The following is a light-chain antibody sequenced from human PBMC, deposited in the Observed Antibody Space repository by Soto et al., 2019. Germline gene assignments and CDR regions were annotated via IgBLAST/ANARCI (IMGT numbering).Light chain of an antibody. CDR1: QSVSYNY. Sequence: EIVLTQSPGTLSLSPGDRATLSCRASQSVSYNYFALYKQRPGQAPRLLIYGASVRATGVADRFSGIGSGTDFTLTVSRLEQEDFAVYYCQLYGTSPPFTFGPGTRVDI. J-gene: IGKJ3*01. V-gene: IGKV3-20*01. CDR3: QLYGTSPPFT. CDR2: GAS.